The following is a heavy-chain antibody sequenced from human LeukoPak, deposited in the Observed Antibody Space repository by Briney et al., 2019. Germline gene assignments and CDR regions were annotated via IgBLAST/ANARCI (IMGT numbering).Heavy chain of an antibody. J-gene: IGHJ4*02. D-gene: IGHD3-16*01. CDR3: ARGPWASFDY. V-gene: IGHV3-66*01. CDR1: GFTVSRNY. Sequence: GGSLRLSCAASGFTVSRNYMTWVRQAPGKGLEWVSVIYSDGNTYYVDSVKGRFTISRDNSKNTLYLQMNSLRAEDTAVYYCARGPWASFDYWGQGTLVTVSS. CDR2: IYSDGNT.